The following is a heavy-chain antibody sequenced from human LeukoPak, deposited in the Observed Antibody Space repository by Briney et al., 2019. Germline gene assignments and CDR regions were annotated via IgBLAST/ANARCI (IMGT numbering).Heavy chain of an antibody. CDR1: GYSFTSYW. V-gene: IGHV5-51*01. J-gene: IGHJ4*02. CDR2: IYPGDSDT. D-gene: IGHD2-2*01. CDR3: ARLYCSSTSCYFRLWKAAYYFDY. Sequence: GESLKISCKGSGYSFTSYWIGWVRQMPRKGLEWMGIIYPGDSDTRYSPSFQGQVTISADKSISTAYLQWSSLKASDTAMYYCARLYCSSTSCYFRLWKAAYYFDYWGQGTLVTVSS.